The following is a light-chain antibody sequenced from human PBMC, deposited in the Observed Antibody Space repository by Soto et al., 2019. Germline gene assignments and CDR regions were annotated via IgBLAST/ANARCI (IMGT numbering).Light chain of an antibody. V-gene: IGLV4-69*01. J-gene: IGLJ3*02. CDR1: SGHISYA. CDR2: LNSDGTH. CDR3: HTWGTGIQV. Sequence: QLVLTQSPSASASLGASVKLTCTLSSGHISYAIAWHQQQPEKGPQYLMKLNSDGTHSKGDGIPDRFSGSSSGAERYLTISSLHSEDEADYYCHTWGTGIQVFGGGTKLTVL.